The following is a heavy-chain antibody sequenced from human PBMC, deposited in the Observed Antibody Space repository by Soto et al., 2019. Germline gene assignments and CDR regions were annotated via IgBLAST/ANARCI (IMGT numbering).Heavy chain of an antibody. Sequence: QLQLQESGPGLVKPSETLSLTCSVSGGSISSSSYYWGWIRQPPGQGLQWIGTIYYSGSTYYNPSLKSRVTISVDTSKNQFSLKLSSVTAADTAVYYCASSDGGSTIDYWGQGALVTVSS. V-gene: IGHV4-39*01. CDR2: IYYSGST. J-gene: IGHJ4*02. CDR1: GGSISSSSYY. CDR3: ASSDGGSTIDY.